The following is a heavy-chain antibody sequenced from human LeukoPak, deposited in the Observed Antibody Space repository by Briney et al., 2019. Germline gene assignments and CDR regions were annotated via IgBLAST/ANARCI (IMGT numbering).Heavy chain of an antibody. J-gene: IGHJ6*03. Sequence: GGSLRLSCAASGFTVSSNYMSWVRQAPGKGLEWVSVIYSGGSTYYADSVKGRFTISRDNAKNSLYLQMNSLRAEDTAVYYCARGRRWLQSPRYYYYMDVWGKGTTVTVSS. V-gene: IGHV3-53*01. D-gene: IGHD5-24*01. CDR1: GFTVSSNY. CDR3: ARGRRWLQSPRYYYYMDV. CDR2: IYSGGST.